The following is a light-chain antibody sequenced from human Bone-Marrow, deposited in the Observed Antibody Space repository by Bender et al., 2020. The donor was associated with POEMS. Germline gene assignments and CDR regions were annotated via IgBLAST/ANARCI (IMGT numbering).Light chain of an antibody. CDR3: SSYTRSDTWV. J-gene: IGLJ3*02. Sequence: QSVLTQPPSVSGTPGQRVTISCSGSGSNIGGYPVNWYQHLPGTAPKLLIYENDKRPSGIPDRFSGSKSGTSASLTISGLQAEDEANYYCSSYTRSDTWVFGGGTKLTVL. V-gene: IGLV1-44*01. CDR1: GSNIGGYP. CDR2: END.